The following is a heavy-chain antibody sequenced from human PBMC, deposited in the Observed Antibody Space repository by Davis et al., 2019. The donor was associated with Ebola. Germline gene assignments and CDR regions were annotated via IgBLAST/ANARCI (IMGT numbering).Heavy chain of an antibody. CDR3: ARDPAFSSFDY. Sequence: ESLKISCVASGISFSDYWMSWVRQVPGKGLEFVANVNPSGSEKSYVQSVKGRFTISRDNTKNSLYLQMNSLRADDTAVYYCARDPAFSSFDYWGHGSLVTVSA. V-gene: IGHV3-7*03. D-gene: IGHD6-6*01. J-gene: IGHJ4*01. CDR1: GISFSDYW. CDR2: VNPSGSEK.